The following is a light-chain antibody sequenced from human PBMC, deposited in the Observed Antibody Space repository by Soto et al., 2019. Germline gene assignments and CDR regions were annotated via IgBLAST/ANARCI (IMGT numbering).Light chain of an antibody. Sequence: DIVMTQSPLSLPVTPGEPASISCRSSQSLLHTNGYSYLDWYLQKPGQSPQLLIYLGSNRADGVPARFSCSGSGTDITLKISRVEAEDVGVYYCVQALQTPFTFGPGTKVEIK. CDR2: LGS. J-gene: IGKJ3*01. CDR3: VQALQTPFT. CDR1: QSLLHTNGYSY. V-gene: IGKV2-28*01.